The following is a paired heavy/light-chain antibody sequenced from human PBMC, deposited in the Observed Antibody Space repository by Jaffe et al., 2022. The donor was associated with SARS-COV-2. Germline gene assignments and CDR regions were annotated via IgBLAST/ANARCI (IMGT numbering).Heavy chain of an antibody. Sequence: QVQLVESGGGVVQPGRSLRLSCAASGSTFSSYAMHWVRQAPGKGLEWVAVISYDGNDINYADSVRGRFSISRDNSKNTVYLEMNSLRLEDTAVYYCAKDQSNGARSGRSSSWGNKRPYYYYGLDVWGQGTMVTVSS. CDR2: ISYDGNDI. CDR1: GSTFSSYA. D-gene: IGHD3-10*01. V-gene: IGHV3-30*04. CDR3: AKDQSNGARSGRSSSWGNKRPYYYYGLDV. J-gene: IGHJ6*02.
Light chain of an antibody. J-gene: IGKJ4*01. Sequence: DIVMTQTPLSLSVIPGQPASISCKSSESLLNGYGKTYFYWYLQKPGQPPQLLIYEVSNRFSGVPERFTGSGSGTDFTLEISRVETEDVGIYYCMQSKQLPVTFGGGTKVEIK. CDR2: EVS. CDR3: MQSKQLPVT. CDR1: ESLLNGYGKTY. V-gene: IGKV2D-29*01.